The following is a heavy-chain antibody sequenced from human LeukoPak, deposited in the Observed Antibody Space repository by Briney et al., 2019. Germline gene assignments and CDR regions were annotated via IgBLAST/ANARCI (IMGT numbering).Heavy chain of an antibody. Sequence: GGSLRLSCAASGFTFSSYEMSWVRQAPGKGLEWVSYISGSGGTIYYADSVKGRFTISRDNAKNSLYLQMNSLRAEDTAVYYCARVDHRAVAGYYFDYWGQGTLVTVSS. CDR1: GFTFSSYE. J-gene: IGHJ4*02. V-gene: IGHV3-48*03. CDR2: ISGSGGTI. CDR3: ARVDHRAVAGYYFDY. D-gene: IGHD6-19*01.